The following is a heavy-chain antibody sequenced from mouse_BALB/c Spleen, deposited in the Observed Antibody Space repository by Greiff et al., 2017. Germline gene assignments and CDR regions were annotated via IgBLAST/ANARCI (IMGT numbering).Heavy chain of an antibody. CDR3: ARRWAYYRYDGDYYAMDY. J-gene: IGHJ4*01. CDR2: IDPANGNT. CDR1: GFNIKDTY. D-gene: IGHD2-14*01. V-gene: IGHV14-3*02. Sequence: EVKLQQSGAELVKPGASVKLSCTASGFNIKDTYMHWVKQRPEQGLEWIGRIDPANGNTKYDPKFQGKATITADTSSNTAYLQLSSLTSEDTAVYYCARRWAYYRYDGDYYAMDYWGQGTSVTVSS.